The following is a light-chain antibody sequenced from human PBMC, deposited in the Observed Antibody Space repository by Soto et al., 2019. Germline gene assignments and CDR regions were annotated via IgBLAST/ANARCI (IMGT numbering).Light chain of an antibody. CDR3: QQHGSSSYT. CDR2: GAS. J-gene: IGKJ2*01. Sequence: EIVLTQSPGTLSLSPGERATLSCRASQSVSSTYLAWYQQNPGQDPRLLIYGASSRATGIPDRFSGSGSGTDFTLTISRLEPEDFAVYFCQQHGSSSYTFGQGTKLEIK. V-gene: IGKV3-20*01. CDR1: QSVSSTY.